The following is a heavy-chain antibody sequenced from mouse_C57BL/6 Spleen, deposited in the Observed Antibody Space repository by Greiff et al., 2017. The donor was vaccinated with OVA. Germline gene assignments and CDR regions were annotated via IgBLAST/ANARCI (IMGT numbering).Heavy chain of an antibody. D-gene: IGHD1-1*01. V-gene: IGHV1-26*01. Sequence: EVQLQQSGPELVKPGASVKISCKASGYTFTDYYMNWVKQSHGKSLEWIGDINPNNGGTSYNQKFKGKATLTVDKSSSTAYMELRSLTSEDSAVYYCARGDYCSSYEGWYFDVWGTGTTVTVSS. CDR2: INPNNGGT. CDR3: ARGDYCSSYEGWYFDV. CDR1: GYTFTDYY. J-gene: IGHJ1*03.